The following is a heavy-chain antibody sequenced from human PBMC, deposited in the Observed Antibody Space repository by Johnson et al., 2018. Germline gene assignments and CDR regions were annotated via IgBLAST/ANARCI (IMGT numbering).Heavy chain of an antibody. CDR3: AKGRLRYFGRGDVFDI. V-gene: IGHV3-48*01. CDR2: ISSSSSTI. CDR1: GFTFSSYA. Sequence: VQLVESGGGVVQPGTSLRLSCAASGFTFSSYAMYWVRQAPGKGLEWVSYISSSSSTIYYADSVKGRFTISRDNAKNSLYLQMNSLRAEDTAVYYCAKGRLRYFGRGDVFDIWGQGTMVTVSS. J-gene: IGHJ3*02. D-gene: IGHD3-9*01.